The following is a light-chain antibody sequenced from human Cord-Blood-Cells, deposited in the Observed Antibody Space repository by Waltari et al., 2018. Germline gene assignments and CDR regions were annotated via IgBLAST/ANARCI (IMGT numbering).Light chain of an antibody. V-gene: IGLV1-40*01. CDR3: QSYDSSLSGVV. J-gene: IGLJ2*01. Sequence: QSVLTQPPSVSGAPGQRVTISCTGSSSNIGAGYDVHWYQQLPGTAPKLLIYGNSNRPSVVPDRVSGSKSGTSASLAITGLQAEDEAEYYCQSYDSSLSGVVFGGGTKLTV. CDR2: GNS. CDR1: SSNIGAGYD.